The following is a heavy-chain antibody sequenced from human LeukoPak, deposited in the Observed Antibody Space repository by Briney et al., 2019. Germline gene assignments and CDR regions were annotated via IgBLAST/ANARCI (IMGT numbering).Heavy chain of an antibody. CDR1: GGSISSGSYY. V-gene: IGHV4-39*07. Sequence: PSQTLSLTCTVSGGSISSGSYYWGWIRQPPGKGLEWIGSIYYSGSTYYNPSLKSRVTISVDTSKNQFSLKLSSVTAADTAVYYCARDRDNIFDYWGQGTLVTVSS. J-gene: IGHJ4*02. CDR3: ARDRDNIFDY. D-gene: IGHD1-14*01. CDR2: IYYSGST.